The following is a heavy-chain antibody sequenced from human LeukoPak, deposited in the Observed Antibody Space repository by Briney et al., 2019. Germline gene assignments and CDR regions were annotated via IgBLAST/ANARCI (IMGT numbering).Heavy chain of an antibody. V-gene: IGHV1-24*01. CDR1: GYTLTELS. CDR3: ATDPSRAYSSSWYYFQH. D-gene: IGHD6-13*01. CDR2: FDPEDGET. J-gene: IGHJ1*01. Sequence: ASVKVSCKVSGYTLTELSMHWVRQAPGKGLEWMGGFDPEDGETIYAQKFQGRVTMTEDTPTDTAYMELSSLRSEDTAVYYCATDPSRAYSSSWYYFQHWGQGTLVTVSS.